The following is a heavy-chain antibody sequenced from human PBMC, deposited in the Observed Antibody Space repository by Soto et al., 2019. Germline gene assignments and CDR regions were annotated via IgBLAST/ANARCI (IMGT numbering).Heavy chain of an antibody. Sequence: QVQLVESGGGVVQPGRSLRLSCAASGFTFSSYAMHWVRQAPGKGLEWVAVISYDGSNKYYADSVKGRFTISRDNSKNTLYLQMNSLRAEDTAVYYCARGSYDYGDYLDYWGQGTPVTVSS. CDR1: GFTFSSYA. CDR3: ARGSYDYGDYLDY. CDR2: ISYDGSNK. D-gene: IGHD4-17*01. V-gene: IGHV3-30-3*01. J-gene: IGHJ4*02.